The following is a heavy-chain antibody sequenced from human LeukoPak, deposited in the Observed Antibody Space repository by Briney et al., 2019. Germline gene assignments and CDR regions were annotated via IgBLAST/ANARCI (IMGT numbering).Heavy chain of an antibody. CDR1: GFTFSSYA. J-gene: IGHJ6*02. Sequence: GGSLRLSCAASGFTFSSYAMSWVRQAPGKGLEWVSAISGSGGSIYYADSVKGRFTISRDNAKNSLYLQMNSLRAEDTAVYYCAREFDWFYCMDVWGQGTTVTVSS. CDR3: AREFDWFYCMDV. D-gene: IGHD3-9*01. V-gene: IGHV3-23*01. CDR2: ISGSGGSI.